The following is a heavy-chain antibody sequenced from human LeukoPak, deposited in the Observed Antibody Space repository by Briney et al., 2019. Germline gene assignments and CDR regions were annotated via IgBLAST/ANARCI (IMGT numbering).Heavy chain of an antibody. Sequence: ASVKVSCKASGYTFSGYYMHWVRQAPGQGLEWLGWINPKSGAADYAQQFRGRVTMTRDTSINTDYMEMKRVTSDDTAVYYCARGAEAETSPLDFWGQGTLVIVS. V-gene: IGHV1-2*02. CDR2: INPKSGAA. D-gene: IGHD6-13*01. CDR1: GYTFSGYY. CDR3: ARGAEAETSPLDF. J-gene: IGHJ4*02.